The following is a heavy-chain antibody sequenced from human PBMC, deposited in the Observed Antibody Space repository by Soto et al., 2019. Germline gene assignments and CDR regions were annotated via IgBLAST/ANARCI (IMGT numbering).Heavy chain of an antibody. V-gene: IGHV4-30-4*01. CDR1: GDSISSPDYY. CDR2: VYYRGSI. Sequence: ALFLTCTVSGDSISSPDYYWSWIRPAPGKGLELIGYVYYRGSIYYTPAFESRVSISVDTSKNQFSLRLTSVTAADSAMYFCARVTFTPNWFDSWGQGILVTVSS. J-gene: IGHJ5*01. D-gene: IGHD3-3*02. CDR3: ARVTFTPNWFDS.